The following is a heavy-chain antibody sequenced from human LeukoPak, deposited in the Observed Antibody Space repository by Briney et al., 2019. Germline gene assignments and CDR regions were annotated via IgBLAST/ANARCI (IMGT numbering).Heavy chain of an antibody. CDR2: IYSGGST. CDR3: ARERYSGSYYFDY. J-gene: IGHJ4*02. D-gene: IGHD1-26*01. Sequence: GGSLRLSCAASGLTVSSNYMSWVRQAPGKGLEWVSVIYSGGSTYYADSVKGRFTISRDNSKNTLYLQMNSLRAEDTAVYYCARERYSGSYYFDYWGRGTLVTVSS. V-gene: IGHV3-53*01. CDR1: GLTVSSNY.